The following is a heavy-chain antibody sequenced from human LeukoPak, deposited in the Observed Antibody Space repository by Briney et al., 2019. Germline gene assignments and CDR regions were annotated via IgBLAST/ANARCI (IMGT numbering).Heavy chain of an antibody. Sequence: SSETLSLTCTVSGGSISSSSYYWGWIRQPPGKGLEWIGSIYYSGSTYYNPSLKSRVTISVDTSKNQFSLKLSSVTAADTAAYYCARHHDYDDYFDYWGQGTLVTVSS. D-gene: IGHD4-17*01. CDR3: ARHHDYDDYFDY. CDR1: GGSISSSSYY. V-gene: IGHV4-39*01. J-gene: IGHJ4*02. CDR2: IYYSGST.